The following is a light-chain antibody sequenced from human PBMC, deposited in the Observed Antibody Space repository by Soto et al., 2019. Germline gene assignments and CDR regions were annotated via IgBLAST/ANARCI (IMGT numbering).Light chain of an antibody. CDR2: DVS. CDR3: SSFTSSSTRV. CDR1: SIDVGAYNY. J-gene: IGLJ1*01. V-gene: IGLV2-14*01. Sequence: QSALTQSASVSGSPGQSITISCTGTSIDVGAYNYVSWYQQHPGKAPKLIIYDVSNRPSGVSNRFSGSKSGNTASLTISALQAEDEADYYCSSFTSSSTRVFGTGTKVTVL.